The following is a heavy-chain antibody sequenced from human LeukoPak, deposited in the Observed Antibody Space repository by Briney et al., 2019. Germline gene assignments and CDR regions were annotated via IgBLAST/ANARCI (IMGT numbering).Heavy chain of an antibody. CDR3: ARGTRNDP. Sequence: ASVRVSCKPSGYPFTAYEINWVRQAAGQGLEWMGWVHPNTGNTAYAQRFQGRATMTRDTSLSTAYLELSSLTSNDTAVYFCARGTRNDPWGQGTLVTVSS. CDR1: GYPFTAYE. CDR2: VHPNTGNT. V-gene: IGHV1-8*01. D-gene: IGHD1-14*01. J-gene: IGHJ5*02.